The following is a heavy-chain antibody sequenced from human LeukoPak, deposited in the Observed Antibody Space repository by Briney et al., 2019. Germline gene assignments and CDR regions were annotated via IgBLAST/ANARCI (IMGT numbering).Heavy chain of an antibody. CDR3: ARQGSGSHKLDY. D-gene: IGHD3-10*01. CDR2: IDPNSGGT. CDR1: GYTFTDYY. J-gene: IGHJ4*02. Sequence: GASVKVSCKASGYTFTDYYIHWVRQAPGRGLEWMGWIDPNSGGTSLAHIFQGRVTMTRVTSISTTYTEMSSLRSDDTAVFYCARQGSGSHKLDYWGQGTLVTVSS. V-gene: IGHV1-2*02.